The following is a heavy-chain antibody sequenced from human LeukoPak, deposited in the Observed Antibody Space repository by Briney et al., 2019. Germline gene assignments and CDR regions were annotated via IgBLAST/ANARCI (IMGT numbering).Heavy chain of an antibody. CDR3: ARRGPEWLDPGSQEYYYGMDV. V-gene: IGHV1-46*01. Sequence: GASVKVSCKASGYTFTSYYMHWVRQAPGQGLEWMGIINPSGGSTSYAQKFQGRVTMTRDTSTSTVYMELSSLRSEDTAVYYCARRGPEWLDPGSQEYYYGMDVWGQGTTVTVSS. CDR2: INPSGGST. J-gene: IGHJ6*02. D-gene: IGHD3-3*01. CDR1: GYTFTSYY.